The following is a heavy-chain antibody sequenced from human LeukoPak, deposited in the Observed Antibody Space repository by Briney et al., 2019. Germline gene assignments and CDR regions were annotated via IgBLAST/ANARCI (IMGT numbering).Heavy chain of an antibody. CDR1: GGSISSSSYY. CDR2: IYYSGST. J-gene: IGHJ4*02. D-gene: IGHD3-10*01. Sequence: SETLSLTCTVSGGSISSSSYYWGWIRQPPGKGLEWIGSIYYSGSTYYNPSLKSRVTISVDTSKNQFSLKLSSVTAADTAVYYCAIIDYGSGKGAVPKNFDYWAREPWSPSPQ. CDR3: AIIDYGSGKGAVPKNFDY. V-gene: IGHV4-39*01.